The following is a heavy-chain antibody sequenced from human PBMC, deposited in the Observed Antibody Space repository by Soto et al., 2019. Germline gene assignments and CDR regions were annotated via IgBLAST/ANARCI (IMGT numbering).Heavy chain of an antibody. CDR2: ITGSGTTT. D-gene: IGHD1-1*01. V-gene: IGHV3-48*02. CDR3: ARDLNWAFDH. CDR1: GFPFSSNS. Sequence: GGSLRLSCAASGFPFSSNSVNWVRQAPGKGLEWVSYITGSGTTTRYADSVKGRFTLSRDNAKNSLFLDMNSLTDEDTAVYYCARDLNWAFDHWGRGTLVTVSS. J-gene: IGHJ5*02.